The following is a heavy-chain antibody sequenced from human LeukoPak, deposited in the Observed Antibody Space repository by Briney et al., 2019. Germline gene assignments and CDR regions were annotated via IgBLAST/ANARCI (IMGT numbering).Heavy chain of an antibody. D-gene: IGHD3-10*01. J-gene: IGHJ4*02. CDR1: GYTFTTYG. Sequence: ASVKVSCKTSGYTFTTYGVSWVRQAPGQGLEWMGWVSTYNGDTNYAQKVQGRVTMTTDTSTGTAYMELRSLRSDDTAVYYCARDWHGSGPGPLLDYWGQGTLVTVSS. CDR2: VSTYNGDT. CDR3: ARDWHGSGPGPLLDY. V-gene: IGHV1-18*01.